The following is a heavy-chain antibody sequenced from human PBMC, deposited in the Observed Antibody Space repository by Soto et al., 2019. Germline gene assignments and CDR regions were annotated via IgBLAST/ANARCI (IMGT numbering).Heavy chain of an antibody. CDR2: IKQDGSEK. D-gene: IGHD6-13*01. J-gene: IGHJ3*02. V-gene: IGHV3-7*01. CDR1: GFTFSSYW. CDR3: ARDKGAAAKFPDAFDI. Sequence: EVQLVESGGGLVQPGGSLRLSCAASGFTFSSYWMSWVRQAPGKGLEWVANIKQDGSEKYYVDSVKGRFTISRDNAKNSLYLQMNSLRAEDTAVYYCARDKGAAAKFPDAFDIWGQGTMVTVSS.